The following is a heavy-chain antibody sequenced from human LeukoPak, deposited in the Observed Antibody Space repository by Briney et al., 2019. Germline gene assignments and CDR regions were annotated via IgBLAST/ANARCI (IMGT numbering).Heavy chain of an antibody. J-gene: IGHJ3*02. Sequence: SETLSLTCTVSGYSISSGYYWGWIRQPPGKGLEWIGSIYHSGSTYYNPSLKSRVTISVDTSKNQFSLKLSSVTAADSAVYYCARSYSGSYVAAFDIWGRGTMVTVSS. V-gene: IGHV4-38-2*02. CDR3: ARSYSGSYVAAFDI. D-gene: IGHD1-26*01. CDR2: IYHSGST. CDR1: GYSISSGYY.